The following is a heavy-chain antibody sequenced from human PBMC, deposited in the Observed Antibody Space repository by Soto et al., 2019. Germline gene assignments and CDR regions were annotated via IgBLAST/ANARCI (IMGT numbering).Heavy chain of an antibody. V-gene: IGHV3-7*01. CDR3: AREERGRFDY. J-gene: IGHJ4*02. Sequence: EVQLVESGGGLVQPGGSLRLSCAASGFTFSSYWMSWIRQAPRKGLEWVANIKQDGSEKYYVDSVRGRFTISRDNAKNSLYLQMNSLRDEDTAVYYCAREERGRFDYWGQGTLVTVSS. CDR2: IKQDGSEK. CDR1: GFTFSSYW.